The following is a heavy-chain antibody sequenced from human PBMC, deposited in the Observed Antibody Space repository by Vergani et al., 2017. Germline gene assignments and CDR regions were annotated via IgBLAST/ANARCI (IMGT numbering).Heavy chain of an antibody. Sequence: DVQLLESGGGVVQPGGSLRLSCAASGFTFNKYAMKWVRQAAGKRLEWVSAVDGPGGSTHYADSVQGRLIISRDNSKNTLYRQMHRLRGEDTAVYYRAKWGVDTAMVTENYGMDVWGQGTTV. CDR2: VDGPGGST. V-gene: IGHV3-23*01. D-gene: IGHD5-18*01. CDR1: GFTFNKYA. CDR3: AKWGVDTAMVTENYGMDV. J-gene: IGHJ6*02.